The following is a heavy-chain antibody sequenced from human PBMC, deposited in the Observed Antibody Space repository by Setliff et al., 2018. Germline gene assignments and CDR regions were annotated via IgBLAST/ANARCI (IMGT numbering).Heavy chain of an antibody. CDR3: ARGIGGYCSSMSCSNESWP. CDR2: IYTSWST. CDR1: GDSISSRHYY. V-gene: IGHV4-61*09. J-gene: IGHJ5*02. D-gene: IGHD2-2*01. Sequence: SETLSLTCTVSGDSISSRHYYWSWIRQPAGKGLEWIGQIYTSWSTNYNPSLKSRVTISVDTSKNQFSLKLSSVTAADTAVYYCARGIGGYCSSMSCSNESWPWGQGTLVTVS.